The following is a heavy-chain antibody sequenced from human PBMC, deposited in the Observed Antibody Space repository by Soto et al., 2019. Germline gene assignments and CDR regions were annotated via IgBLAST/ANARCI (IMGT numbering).Heavy chain of an antibody. CDR1: GFTFSSYA. D-gene: IGHD6-13*01. CDR3: ARTQKSSSWYGGEEFDY. V-gene: IGHV3-30-3*01. CDR2: ISYDGSNK. J-gene: IGHJ4*02. Sequence: VQLLESGGGLVQPGGSLRLSCAASGFTFSSYAMHWVRQAPGKGLEWVAVISYDGSNKYYADSVKGRFTISRDNSKNTLYLQMNSLRAEDTAVYYCARTQKSSSWYGGEEFDYWGQGTLVTVSS.